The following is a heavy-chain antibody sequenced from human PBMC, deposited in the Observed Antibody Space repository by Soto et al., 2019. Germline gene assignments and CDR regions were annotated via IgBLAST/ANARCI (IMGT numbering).Heavy chain of an antibody. CDR3: ARGGSSSSSWYDGYYYYYGMDV. Sequence: GASVKVSCKASGGTFSSYTISWVRQAPGQGLEWMGRIIPILGIANYAQKFQGRVTMTADKSTSTAYMELSSLRSDDTAVYYCARGGSSSSSWYDGYYYYYGMDVWGQGTTVTVSS. CDR1: GGTFSSYT. V-gene: IGHV1-69*02. CDR2: IIPILGIA. D-gene: IGHD6-13*01. J-gene: IGHJ6*02.